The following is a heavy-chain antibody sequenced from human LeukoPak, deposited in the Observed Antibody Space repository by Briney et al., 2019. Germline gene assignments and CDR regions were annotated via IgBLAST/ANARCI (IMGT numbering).Heavy chain of an antibody. Sequence: ASETLSLTCTVSGGSISSYYWSWIRQPPGKGLEWIGEINHSGSTNYNPSLKSRVTISVDTSKNQFSLKLSSVTAADTAVYYCARGHYGDYEFDYWGQGTLVTVSS. D-gene: IGHD4-17*01. CDR1: GGSISSYY. V-gene: IGHV4-34*01. J-gene: IGHJ4*02. CDR2: INHSGST. CDR3: ARGHYGDYEFDY.